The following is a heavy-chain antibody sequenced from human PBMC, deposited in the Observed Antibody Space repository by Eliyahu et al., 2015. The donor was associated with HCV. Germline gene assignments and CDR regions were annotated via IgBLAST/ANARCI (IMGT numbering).Heavy chain of an antibody. V-gene: IGHV3-7*01. CDR3: ARDSTIESNYAYYYYGMDV. D-gene: IGHD4-11*01. CDR2: IKQDGSEK. Sequence: EVQLVESGGGLVQPGGSLRLSCAASGFTFSSYWMXWVRQAPGKGLEWVANIKQDGSEKYYVDSVKGRFTISRDNAKNSLYLQMNSLRAEDTAVYYCARDSTIESNYAYYYYGMDVWGQGTTVTVSS. J-gene: IGHJ6*02. CDR1: GFTFSSYW.